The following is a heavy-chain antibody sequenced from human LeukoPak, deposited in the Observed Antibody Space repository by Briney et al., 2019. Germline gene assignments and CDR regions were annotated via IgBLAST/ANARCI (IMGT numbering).Heavy chain of an antibody. J-gene: IGHJ4*02. CDR1: GFTVSSNY. V-gene: IGHV3-66*01. CDR3: AGIGCSSGGYGI. D-gene: IGHD2-15*01. Sequence: GGSLRLSCAASGFTVSSNYMSWVRQGPGRGLEWVSVIYSGGNTDYADSVKGRFTISRDNSKNKLYLQMIILIPEDTAVSYCAGIGCSSGGYGIWGQGTMVTVSS. CDR2: IYSGGNT.